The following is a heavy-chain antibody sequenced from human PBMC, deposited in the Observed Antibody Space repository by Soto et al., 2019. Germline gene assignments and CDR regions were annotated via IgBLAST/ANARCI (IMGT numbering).Heavy chain of an antibody. V-gene: IGHV1-46*01. CDR1: GYTFTSYY. Sequence: ASVKVSCKAPGYTFTSYYMHWVRQAPGQGLEWMGIINPSGGSTSYAQKFQGRVTMTRDTSTSTVYMELSSLRSEDTAVYYCARDTSATVEMATISYFDYWGQGTLVTVSS. J-gene: IGHJ4*02. D-gene: IGHD5-12*01. CDR3: ARDTSATVEMATISYFDY. CDR2: INPSGGST.